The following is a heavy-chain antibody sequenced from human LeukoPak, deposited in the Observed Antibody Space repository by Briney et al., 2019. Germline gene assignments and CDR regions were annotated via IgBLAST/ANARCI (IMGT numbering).Heavy chain of an antibody. J-gene: IGHJ4*02. CDR2: INEDGSQT. Sequence: GGSLRLSCAASGYSFRNWWMNWVRQAPGKGLEWVANINEDGSQTNYADSVKGRFTIYRDSAKNSVHLQMDSLRAEDTAFYYCVPRDEDWGQGILVTVSS. CDR3: VPRDED. CDR1: GYSFRNWW. V-gene: IGHV3-7*01.